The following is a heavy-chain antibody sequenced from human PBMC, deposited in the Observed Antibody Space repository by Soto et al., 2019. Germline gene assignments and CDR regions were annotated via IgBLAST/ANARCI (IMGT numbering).Heavy chain of an antibody. V-gene: IGHV3-23*01. J-gene: IGHJ4*02. D-gene: IGHD3-9*01. CDR2: ISGSGGST. Sequence: GGPLRLSYASSGITFSSYAMSWVHQAPGKGLERVSAISGSGGSTYYADSVKGRFTISRDNPKNTLYLQMNSLRAEDTAVYYCAKTNSWYYDILTGYLVDYGCQGTLVTVSS. CDR3: AKTNSWYYDILTGYLVDY. CDR1: GITFSSYA.